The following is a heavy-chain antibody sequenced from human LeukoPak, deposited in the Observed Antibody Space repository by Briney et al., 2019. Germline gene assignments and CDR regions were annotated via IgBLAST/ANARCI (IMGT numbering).Heavy chain of an antibody. V-gene: IGHV1-18*01. J-gene: IGHJ4*02. CDR2: INLYNGNT. CDR3: ARVRPMIVQVDY. Sequence: ASVKVSCKASGYTFATYGISWVRQAPGQGLECMGWINLYNGNTHYAQKLQGRVTLTTDTSTSTAYMELRSLRSDDTAVYYCARVRPMIVQVDYWGQGTLVTVSS. D-gene: IGHD3-22*01. CDR1: GYTFATYG.